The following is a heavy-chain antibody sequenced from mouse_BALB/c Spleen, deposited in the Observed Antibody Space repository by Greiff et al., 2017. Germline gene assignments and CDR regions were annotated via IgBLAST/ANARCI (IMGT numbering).Heavy chain of an antibody. CDR1: GFAFSSYD. Sequence: EVKLVESGGGLVKPGGSLKLSCAASGFAFSSYDMSWVRQTPEKRLEWVAYISSGGGSTYYPDTVKGRFTISRDNAKNTLYLQMSSLKSEDTAMYYCARQGLRMGRSYAMDYWGQGTSVTVSA. D-gene: IGHD2-10*02. V-gene: IGHV5-12-1*01. J-gene: IGHJ4*01. CDR3: ARQGLRMGRSYAMDY. CDR2: ISSGGGST.